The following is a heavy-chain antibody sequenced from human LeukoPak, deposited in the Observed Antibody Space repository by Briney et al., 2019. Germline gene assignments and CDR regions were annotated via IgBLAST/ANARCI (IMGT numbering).Heavy chain of an antibody. D-gene: IGHD3-10*01. J-gene: IGHJ4*02. CDR3: ARDARVQKWFGELLKTTTYYFDY. Sequence: SETLSLTCTVSGGSISSSNFYWGWIRQPPGKGLEWIGSIYYSGSTYYNPSLKSRVSISVDTSKNQFSLKLSSVTAADTAVYYCARDARVQKWFGELLKTTTYYFDYWGQGTLVTVSS. V-gene: IGHV4-39*07. CDR1: GGSISSSNFY. CDR2: IYYSGST.